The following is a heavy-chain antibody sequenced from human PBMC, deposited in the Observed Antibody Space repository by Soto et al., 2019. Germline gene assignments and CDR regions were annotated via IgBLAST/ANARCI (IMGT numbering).Heavy chain of an antibody. D-gene: IGHD6-6*01. J-gene: IGHJ4*02. V-gene: IGHV1-18*01. Sequence: ASVKVSCKASGYTFTSYGISWVRQAPGQGLEWMGWISAYNGNTNYAQKLQGRVTMTTDTSTSTAYMELRSLRSDDTAVYYCARGGKSFEYSSSSRVRLLDYWGQGTLVTVSS. CDR3: ARGGKSFEYSSSSRVRLLDY. CDR2: ISAYNGNT. CDR1: GYTFTSYG.